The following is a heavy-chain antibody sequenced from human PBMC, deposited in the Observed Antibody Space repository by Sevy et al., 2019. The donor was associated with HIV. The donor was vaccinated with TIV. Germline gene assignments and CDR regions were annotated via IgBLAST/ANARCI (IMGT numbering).Heavy chain of an antibody. CDR1: GGTFSSYG. V-gene: IGHV1-69*13. Sequence: ASVKVSCKASGGTFSSYGISWVRQAPGQGLEWMGGILPILGTVNYAQKFQGRVTITADESTKTAYMELSSLRSEDTAVYYCARGGGNGWYYFDYWGQETLVTVSS. CDR2: ILPILGTV. CDR3: ARGGGNGWYYFDY. D-gene: IGHD6-19*01. J-gene: IGHJ4*02.